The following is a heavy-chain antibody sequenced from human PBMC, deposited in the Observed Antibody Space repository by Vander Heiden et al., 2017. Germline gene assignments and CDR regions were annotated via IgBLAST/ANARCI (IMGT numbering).Heavy chain of an antibody. CDR2: ISWNSGNI. Sequence: EVRLVESGGGLVQPGRSLRLSCAASGFIFEDYAMHWVRQGPEKGLEWVAGISWNSGNIDYGDSVKGRFTISRDNAKNSLFLQMNSLRHEDTALYCCSKGLTQLERVFDSWGHGGLVTVSS. CDR3: SKGLTQLERVFDS. D-gene: IGHD1-1*01. CDR1: GFIFEDYA. J-gene: IGHJ4*01. V-gene: IGHV3-9*01.